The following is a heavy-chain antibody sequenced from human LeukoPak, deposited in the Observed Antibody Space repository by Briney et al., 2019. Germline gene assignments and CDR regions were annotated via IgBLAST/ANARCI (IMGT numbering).Heavy chain of an antibody. V-gene: IGHV3-7*03. Sequence: GGSLRLSCSASGFSFSNYAMYWVRQAPGKGLEWVADIKQGGSEEYYVDSVKGRFTISRDNAKNSLYLQMNSLRAEDTAVCYCARDFGLRCSGGTCYSVYYYGMDVWGKGTTVTVSS. CDR3: ARDFGLRCSGGTCYSVYYYGMDV. J-gene: IGHJ6*04. D-gene: IGHD2-15*01. CDR1: GFSFSNYA. CDR2: IKQGGSEE.